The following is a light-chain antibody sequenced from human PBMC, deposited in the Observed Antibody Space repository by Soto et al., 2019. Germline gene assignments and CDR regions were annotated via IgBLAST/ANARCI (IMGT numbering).Light chain of an antibody. V-gene: IGLV1-36*01. CDR1: SSNIGNNA. J-gene: IGLJ7*01. CDR2: YDD. Sequence: VVTQPPSVSAAPRKRVTISCSGSSSNIGNNAVSWYQQLPGKAPKLLIYYDDLLPSGVSDRFSGSKSGTSASLAISGLQSEDEADYYCAAWDDSLNVAVFGGGTQLTVL. CDR3: AAWDDSLNVAV.